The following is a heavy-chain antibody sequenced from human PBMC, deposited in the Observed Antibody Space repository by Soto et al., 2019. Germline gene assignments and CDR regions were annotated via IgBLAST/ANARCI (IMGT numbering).Heavy chain of an antibody. CDR2: ISGSGGST. D-gene: IGHD3-3*01. CDR1: GFTFSSYA. Sequence: PGGSLRLSCAASGFTFSSYAMSWIRQAPGKGLEWVSAISGSGGSTYYADSVKGRFTISRDNSKNTLYLQMNSLRAEDTAVYYCAKVLGPSHYDFWSGSFDYWGQGTLVTVSS. V-gene: IGHV3-23*01. CDR3: AKVLGPSHYDFWSGSFDY. J-gene: IGHJ4*02.